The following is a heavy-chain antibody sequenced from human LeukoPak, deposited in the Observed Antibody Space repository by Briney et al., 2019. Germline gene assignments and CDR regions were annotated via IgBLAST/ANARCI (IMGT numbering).Heavy chain of an antibody. D-gene: IGHD6-13*01. CDR1: GFTFSSYS. V-gene: IGHV3-21*01. CDR2: ISSSSSYI. Sequence: GGSLRLSCAASGFTFSSYSMNWVRQAPGKGLEWVSSISSSSSYIYYADSVKGRFTISRDNAKNSLYLQMNSLRAEDTAVYYCARDTKIEAAAGPHWGQGTLVTVSS. CDR3: ARDTKIEAAAGPH. J-gene: IGHJ4*02.